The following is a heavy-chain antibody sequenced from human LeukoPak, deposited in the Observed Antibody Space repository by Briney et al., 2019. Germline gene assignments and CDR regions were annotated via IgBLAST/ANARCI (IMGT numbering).Heavy chain of an antibody. D-gene: IGHD3-10*01. CDR1: GGSISSYY. Sequence: SSETLSLTCTVSGGSISSYYWSWIRQPPGKGLEWIGYIYYSGSTNYNPSLKSRVTISVDTSKNQFSLKLSSVTAADTAVYYCARNLWFGELPYEYNWFDPWGQGTLVTVSS. CDR2: IYYSGST. CDR3: ARNLWFGELPYEYNWFDP. V-gene: IGHV4-59*08. J-gene: IGHJ5*02.